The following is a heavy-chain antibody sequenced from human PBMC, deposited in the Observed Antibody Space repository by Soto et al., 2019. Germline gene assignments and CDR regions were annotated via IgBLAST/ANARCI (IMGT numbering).Heavy chain of an antibody. CDR2: IYYSGST. CDR1: GGSISSGGYY. Sequence: TLSLTCTVSGGSISSGGYYWSWIRQHPGKGLEWIGYIYYSGSTYYNPSLKSRVTISVDTSKNQFSLKLSSVTAADTAVYYCARAGMVATGQWLAEEGFDYWGQGTLVTVSS. J-gene: IGHJ4*02. V-gene: IGHV4-31*03. CDR3: ARAGMVATGQWLAEEGFDY. D-gene: IGHD6-19*01.